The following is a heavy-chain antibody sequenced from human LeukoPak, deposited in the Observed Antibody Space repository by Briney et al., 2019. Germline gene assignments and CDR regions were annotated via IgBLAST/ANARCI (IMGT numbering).Heavy chain of an antibody. J-gene: IGHJ1*01. V-gene: IGHV1-2*02. Sequence: GASVKVSCKASGYTFTGYYMHWVRQAPGQGLEWMGWINPNSGGTNYAQKFQGRVTMTEDTSTDTAYMELSSLRSEDTAVYYCATELTMYYYDSSGAGLAEYFQHWGQGTLVTVSS. D-gene: IGHD3-22*01. CDR3: ATELTMYYYDSSGAGLAEYFQH. CDR2: INPNSGGT. CDR1: GYTFTGYY.